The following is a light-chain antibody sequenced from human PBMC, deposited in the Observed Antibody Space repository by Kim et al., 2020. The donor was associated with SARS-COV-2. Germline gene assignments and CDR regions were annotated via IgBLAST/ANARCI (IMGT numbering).Light chain of an antibody. Sequence: EIALTQSPGTLSLSPGESATLSCRASQSINSRSSTWYQQKPGQAPRLLVYAASSRATGIPDRFSGSGSGTDFTLTISRLEPEDSAVYYCQQYDDPSYTFGQGTKLEI. CDR3: QQYDDPSYT. J-gene: IGKJ2*01. CDR1: QSINSRS. V-gene: IGKV3-20*01. CDR2: AAS.